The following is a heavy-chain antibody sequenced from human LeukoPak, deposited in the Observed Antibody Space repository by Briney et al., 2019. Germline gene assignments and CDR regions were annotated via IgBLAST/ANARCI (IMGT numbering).Heavy chain of an antibody. V-gene: IGHV3-11*01. CDR2: ISSSGSTI. CDR3: ATHYYGSGSYPFAY. Sequence: KSGGSLRLSCAASGFTFSDYYVSWIRQAPGKGLEWVSYISSSGSTIYYADSVKGRFTISSDNAKNSLYLQMNSLRAEDTAVYYCATHYYGSGSYPFAYWGQGTLVTVSS. J-gene: IGHJ4*02. D-gene: IGHD3-10*01. CDR1: GFTFSDYY.